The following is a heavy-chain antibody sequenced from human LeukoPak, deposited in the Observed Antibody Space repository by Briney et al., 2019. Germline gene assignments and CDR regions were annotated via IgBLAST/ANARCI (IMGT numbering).Heavy chain of an antibody. Sequence: GGSLRLSCAASGFTFDNYAMNWVRQAPGKGLEWVLGISGSGAYTYYADSVKGRFTISRDNSQNTLYLQLNSVRAEDTAIYYCARDTSFNYGAHAMDVWGQGTTVTVSS. J-gene: IGHJ6*02. CDR1: GFTFDNYA. D-gene: IGHD4/OR15-4a*01. CDR3: ARDTSFNYGAHAMDV. CDR2: ISGSGAYT. V-gene: IGHV3-23*01.